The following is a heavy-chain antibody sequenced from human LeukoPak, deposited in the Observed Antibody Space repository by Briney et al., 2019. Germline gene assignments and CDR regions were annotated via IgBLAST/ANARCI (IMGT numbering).Heavy chain of an antibody. CDR2: INPNSGGT. CDR1: GYTFTGYY. J-gene: IGHJ4*02. D-gene: IGHD2-21*02. Sequence: ASVKVSFEASGYTFTGYYMHWVRHAPGQRLEWMGWINPNSGGTNYAQKFQGRVTTTRDTSITTAYMDLSSLRSDDTALYYCARVSKGYCGGYCYSDYWGQGTLVTVSS. V-gene: IGHV1-2*02. CDR3: ARVSKGYCGGYCYSDY.